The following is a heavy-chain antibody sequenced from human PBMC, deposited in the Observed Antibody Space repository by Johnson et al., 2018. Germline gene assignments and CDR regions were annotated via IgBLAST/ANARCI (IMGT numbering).Heavy chain of an antibody. D-gene: IGHD2-21*02. CDR3: AKDRLGGDCNAFDI. V-gene: IGHV3-9*01. CDR2: ISWNSGSI. Sequence: VQLVESGGGLVQPGGSLRLSCAASGFTFDDYAMHWVRQAPGKGLEWVSGISWNSGSIGYADSVKGRFTISRNNAKNSFYLQINRLRAEDTALYYCAKDRLGGDCNAFDIWGQGTMVTVPS. CDR1: GFTFDDYA. J-gene: IGHJ3*02.